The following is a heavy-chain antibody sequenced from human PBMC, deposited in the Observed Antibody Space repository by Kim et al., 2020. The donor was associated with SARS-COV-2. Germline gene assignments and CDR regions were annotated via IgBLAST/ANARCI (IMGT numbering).Heavy chain of an antibody. J-gene: IGHJ5*02. CDR1: GFTFSDYY. D-gene: IGHD2-21*02. CDR2: ISSSSSYT. Sequence: GGSLRLSCAASGFTFSDYYMSWIRQAPGKGLEWVSYISSSSSYTNYADSVKGRFTISRDNAKNSLYLQMNSLRAEDTAVYYCAGGDRGSWDWFDPWGQGTLVTVSS. CDR3: AGGDRGSWDWFDP. V-gene: IGHV3-11*06.